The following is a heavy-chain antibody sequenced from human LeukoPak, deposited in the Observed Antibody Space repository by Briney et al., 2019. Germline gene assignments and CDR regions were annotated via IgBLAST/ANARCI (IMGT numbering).Heavy chain of an antibody. Sequence: SETLSLTCTVSGGSISSGGYYWSWIRQHPGKGLEWIGYIYYSGSTYYNPSLKSRVTISVDTSKNQFSLKLSSVTAADTAVYYCASRRYGSGSHWGQGTLVTVSS. J-gene: IGHJ4*02. CDR2: IYYSGST. CDR1: GGSISSGGYY. V-gene: IGHV4-31*03. D-gene: IGHD3-10*01. CDR3: ASRRYGSGSH.